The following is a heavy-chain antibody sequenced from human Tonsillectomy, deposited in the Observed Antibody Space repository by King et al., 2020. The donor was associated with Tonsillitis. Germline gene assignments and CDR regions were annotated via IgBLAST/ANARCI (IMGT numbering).Heavy chain of an antibody. V-gene: IGHV1-2*04. CDR2: INPNSGGT. Sequence: VQLVESGAEVKKPGASVKVSCKASGYTFTGYYMHWGLQAPGQGLELMGWINPNSGGTNYAEKFQGWVTMTRDTSIRTAYMELSRLRSDDTAVYYCARDATGYSSGWLDYWGQGTLVTVSS. D-gene: IGHD6-19*01. J-gene: IGHJ4*02. CDR3: ARDATGYSSGWLDY. CDR1: GYTFTGYY.